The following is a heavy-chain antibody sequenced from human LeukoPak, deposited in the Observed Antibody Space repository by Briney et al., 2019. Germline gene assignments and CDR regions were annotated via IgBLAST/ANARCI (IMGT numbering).Heavy chain of an antibody. V-gene: IGHV4-59*08. Sequence: SETLSLTCTVSGGSISSYYWSWIRQPPGKGLEWIGYIYYSGSTNYNPSLKSRVTISVDTSKNQFSLKLSSVTAADTAVYYCARRISSSGWYDWFDPWGQGTLVTVSS. CDR2: IYYSGST. J-gene: IGHJ5*02. CDR3: ARRISSSGWYDWFDP. D-gene: IGHD6-19*01. CDR1: GGSISSYY.